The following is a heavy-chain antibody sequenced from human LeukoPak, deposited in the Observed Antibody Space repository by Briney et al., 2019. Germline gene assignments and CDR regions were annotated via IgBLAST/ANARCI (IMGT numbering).Heavy chain of an antibody. D-gene: IGHD2-15*01. CDR3: ASYCSGGSCYDWGFDP. CDR2: IYYSGST. J-gene: IGHJ5*02. Sequence: PSETLSLTCTVSGGSITSYYWSWIRQPPGKGLEWIGYIYYSGSTNYNPSLKSRVTISVDTSKNQFSLKLSSVTAADTAVYYCASYCSGGSCYDWGFDPWGQGTLVTVSS. CDR1: GGSITSYY. V-gene: IGHV4-59*08.